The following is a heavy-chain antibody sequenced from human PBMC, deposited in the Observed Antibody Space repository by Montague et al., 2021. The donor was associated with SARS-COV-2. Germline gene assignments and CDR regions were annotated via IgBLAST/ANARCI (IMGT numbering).Heavy chain of an antibody. CDR2: TSGSGGST. D-gene: IGHD3-10*01. CDR3: AKVPKRWFGECVAFDM. CDR1: GFTFSSYA. Sequence: SLRLSCAASGFTFSSYAMSWVRQAPGKGLEWVSYTSGSGGSTNYADSVKGRFTISRDNSKNTLYLQMNNLRAEDTALYYCAKVPKRWFGECVAFDMWGQGTMVTVSS. J-gene: IGHJ3*02. V-gene: IGHV3-23*01.